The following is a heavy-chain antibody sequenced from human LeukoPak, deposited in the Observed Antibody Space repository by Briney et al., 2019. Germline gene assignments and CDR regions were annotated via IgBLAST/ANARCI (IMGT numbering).Heavy chain of an antibody. J-gene: IGHJ4*02. D-gene: IGHD3-10*01. V-gene: IGHV3-11*06. CDR2: ISSSSYT. CDR1: GFTFSDHY. CDR3: ARDIGMVRGVIITNHFDY. Sequence: PGGSLRLSCAASGFTFSDHYMSWIRQAPGKGLGWVSYISSSSYTVYADSVKGRFTISRDNAKSSLYLQMNSLRAEDTAVYYCARDIGMVRGVIITNHFDYWGQGTPVTVSS.